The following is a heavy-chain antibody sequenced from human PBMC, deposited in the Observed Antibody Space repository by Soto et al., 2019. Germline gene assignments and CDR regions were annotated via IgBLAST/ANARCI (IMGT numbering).Heavy chain of an antibody. CDR2: IYYSGST. Sequence: SETLSLTCTVSGGSISSSSYYWGWIRQPPGKGLEWIGSIYYSGSTYYNPSLKSRVTISVDTSKNQFSLKLSSVTAADTAVYYCARHEDGMPLWFGEFSWFDPWGQGTLVTVSS. D-gene: IGHD3-10*01. CDR3: ARHEDGMPLWFGEFSWFDP. V-gene: IGHV4-39*01. J-gene: IGHJ5*02. CDR1: GGSISSSSYY.